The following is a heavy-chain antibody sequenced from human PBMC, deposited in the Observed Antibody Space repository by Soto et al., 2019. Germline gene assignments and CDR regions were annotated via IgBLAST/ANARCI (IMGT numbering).Heavy chain of an antibody. J-gene: IGHJ6*03. CDR1: GFTFNSHA. D-gene: IGHD2-2*01. Sequence: EVQLLESGGGLVQPGTSLRLSCAASGFTFNSHAMSWVRQAPGKGLEWVSVISGSGGSTYYADSVKGRFTVSRDNSKDTLYLQMNGLRAEDTAVYYCSKAGCTTTSCSRYMDVWGKGTTVAVSS. CDR3: SKAGCTTTSCSRYMDV. V-gene: IGHV3-23*01. CDR2: ISGSGGST.